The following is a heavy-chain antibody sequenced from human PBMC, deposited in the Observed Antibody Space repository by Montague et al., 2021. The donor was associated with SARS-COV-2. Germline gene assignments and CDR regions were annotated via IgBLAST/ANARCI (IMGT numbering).Heavy chain of an antibody. CDR1: GFSVSSNY. Sequence: SLRLSCAASGFSVSSNYMSWVRQAPGKGLEWVSLIYSGGGTSSADSVQGRFTTSSDNSKNTLFLQMNSLRAEDTAVYYCARDLDGAFDIWGQGTRVTVSS. J-gene: IGHJ3*02. V-gene: IGHV3-66*02. CDR2: IYSGGGT. CDR3: ARDLDGAFDI.